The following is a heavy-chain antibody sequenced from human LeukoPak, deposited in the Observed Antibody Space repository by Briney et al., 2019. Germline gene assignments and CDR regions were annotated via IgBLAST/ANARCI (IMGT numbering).Heavy chain of an antibody. CDR3: ARGDSPAFGGVIRPLDY. CDR1: GYTFTSYD. V-gene: IGHV1-8*01. CDR2: MNPNRGNT. D-gene: IGHD3-16*01. J-gene: IGHJ4*02. Sequence: GASVKVSCKASGYTFTSYDINWVRQATGQGLEWMGWMNPNRGNTGYAQKFQGRVTMTRNTSISTAYMELSSLRSEDTAVYYCARGDSPAFGGVIRPLDYWGQGTLVTVSS.